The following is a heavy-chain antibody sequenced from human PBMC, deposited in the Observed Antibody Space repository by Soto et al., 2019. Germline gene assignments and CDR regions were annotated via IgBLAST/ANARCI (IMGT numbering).Heavy chain of an antibody. D-gene: IGHD2-15*01. J-gene: IGHJ5*02. CDR3: ARVRGCSGGSCFMNNWFDP. CDR1: GGSISSYY. Sequence: SETLSLTCTVSGGSISSYYWSWIRQPPGKGLEWIGYIYYSGSTNYNPSLKSRVTISVDTSKNQFSLKLSSVTAADTAVYYCARVRGCSGGSCFMNNWFDPWGQGTLVTVSS. CDR2: IYYSGST. V-gene: IGHV4-59*01.